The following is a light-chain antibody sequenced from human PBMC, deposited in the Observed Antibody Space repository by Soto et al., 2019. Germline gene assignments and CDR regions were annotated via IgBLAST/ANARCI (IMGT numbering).Light chain of an antibody. CDR1: QSVSSW. CDR3: QHYNSYSEA. V-gene: IGKV1-5*03. CDR2: KAS. Sequence: DIQMTQSPSTLSASVGDRVTITFRSSQSVSSWLAWYQQKPGKAPKLLIYKASSLDSGVPSRFSGSGSGTEFTLTISSLQPDDFATYYCQHYNSYSEAFGQGTKVDIK. J-gene: IGKJ1*01.